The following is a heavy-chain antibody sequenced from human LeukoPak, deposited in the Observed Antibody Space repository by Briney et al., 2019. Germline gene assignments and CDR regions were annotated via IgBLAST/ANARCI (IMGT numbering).Heavy chain of an antibody. D-gene: IGHD3-22*01. V-gene: IGHV3-23*03. CDR2: IYSGGST. Sequence: GGSLRLSCAASGFTFSSYAMSWVRQAPGKGLEWVSVIYSGGSTYYADSVKGRFTISRDNSKNTLYLQMNSLRAEDTAVYYCAKGGYYYDSSGYNFDYWGQGTLVTVSS. CDR1: GFTFSSYA. CDR3: AKGGYYYDSSGYNFDY. J-gene: IGHJ4*02.